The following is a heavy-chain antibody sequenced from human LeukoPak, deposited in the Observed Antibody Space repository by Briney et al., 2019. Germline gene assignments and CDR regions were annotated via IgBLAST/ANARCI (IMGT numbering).Heavy chain of an antibody. D-gene: IGHD1-26*01. Sequence: GGSLRLSCAASGFTFSSYWMRWVRQAPGKGLVWVSRINSDGSSTSYADSVKGRFTISRDNAKNTVYLQMNSLRAEDTAVYYCTRVQSGTPFDYWGQGTLVTVSS. CDR2: INSDGSST. V-gene: IGHV3-74*01. CDR3: TRVQSGTPFDY. J-gene: IGHJ4*02. CDR1: GFTFSSYW.